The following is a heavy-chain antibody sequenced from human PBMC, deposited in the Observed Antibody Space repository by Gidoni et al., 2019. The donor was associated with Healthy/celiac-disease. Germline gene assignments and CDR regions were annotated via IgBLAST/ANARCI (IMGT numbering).Heavy chain of an antibody. Sequence: GKGLEWVSGISWNSGSIGYADSVKGRFTISRDNAKNSLYLQMNSLRAEDTALYYCAKDMAGATTSGFDYWGQGTLVTVSS. CDR3: AKDMAGATTSGFDY. CDR2: ISWNSGSI. D-gene: IGHD1-26*01. V-gene: IGHV3-9*01. J-gene: IGHJ4*02.